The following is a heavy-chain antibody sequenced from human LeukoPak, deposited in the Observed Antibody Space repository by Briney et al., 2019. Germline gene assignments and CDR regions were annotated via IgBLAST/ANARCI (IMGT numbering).Heavy chain of an antibody. CDR1: GGSISSSSYY. J-gene: IGHJ4*02. D-gene: IGHD3-3*01. CDR3: ARDDVWSGYPGPD. Sequence: SETLSLTCTVSGGSISSSSYYWGWIRQPPGKGLEWIGSIYYSGSTYYNPYLKSRVTISVDTSKNQFSLKLSSVTAADTAVYYCARDDVWSGYPGPDWGQGTLVTVSS. V-gene: IGHV4-39*01. CDR2: IYYSGST.